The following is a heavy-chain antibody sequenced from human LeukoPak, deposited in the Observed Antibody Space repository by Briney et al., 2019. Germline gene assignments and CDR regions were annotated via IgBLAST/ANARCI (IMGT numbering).Heavy chain of an antibody. CDR3: ARAYHSSWHLNWFDP. CDR2: IYHSGST. CDR1: GYSISSGYY. D-gene: IGHD6-13*01. Sequence: PSETLSLTCTVSGYSISSGYYWGWIRQPPGKGLEWIGSIYHSGSTYYNPSLKSRVTISVDTSKNQFSLKLSSVTAADTAVYYCARAYHSSWHLNWFDPWGQGTLVTVSS. J-gene: IGHJ5*02. V-gene: IGHV4-38-2*02.